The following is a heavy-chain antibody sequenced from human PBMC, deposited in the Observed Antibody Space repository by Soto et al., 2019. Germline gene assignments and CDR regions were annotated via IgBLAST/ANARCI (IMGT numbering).Heavy chain of an antibody. V-gene: IGHV1-69*01. CDR1: GGTFGSYS. Sequence: QADLVQSGAEVKKPGSSVNVSCKASGGTFGSYSITWVRQAPGQRLEWMGEIIPLLRTVNYAQKFQGRVTITADESTSTAYMALSSLRSADTAVYYCARGGPTTTFLGAFITYGMDDWGQGTTVTVSS. D-gene: IGHD3-3*01. CDR2: IIPLLRTV. J-gene: IGHJ6*02. CDR3: ARGGPTTTFLGAFITYGMDD.